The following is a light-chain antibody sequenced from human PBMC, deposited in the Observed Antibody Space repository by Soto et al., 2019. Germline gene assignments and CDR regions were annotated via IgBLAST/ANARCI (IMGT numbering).Light chain of an antibody. CDR3: QHFGSSPGLT. V-gene: IGKV3-20*01. CDR2: GTS. Sequence: EIVLTQSPGTLSLSPGERATLFCRASQSVTSNSIAWHQQRPGQAPRLLIFGTSSRATGIPDRFSGSGSGTDFTLTISRLESEESAVYYCQHFGSSPGLTFGGGTKVEIK. CDR1: QSVTSNS. J-gene: IGKJ4*01.